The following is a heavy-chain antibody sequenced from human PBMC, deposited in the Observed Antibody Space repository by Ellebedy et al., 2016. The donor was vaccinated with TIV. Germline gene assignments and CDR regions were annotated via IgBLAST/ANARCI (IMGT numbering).Heavy chain of an antibody. D-gene: IGHD6-19*01. CDR3: ARLEAVAGTLDP. CDR2: IYYSGYT. CDR1: GDSISGYY. V-gene: IGHV4-59*01. Sequence: MPSETLSLTCTVSGDSISGYYWSWIRQPPGKRLEWIASIYYSGYTNPNPSLKSRVTVSLDTSKNQFSLKLSSVTAADTAVYYCARLEAVAGTLDPWGQGTLVTVSS. J-gene: IGHJ5*02.